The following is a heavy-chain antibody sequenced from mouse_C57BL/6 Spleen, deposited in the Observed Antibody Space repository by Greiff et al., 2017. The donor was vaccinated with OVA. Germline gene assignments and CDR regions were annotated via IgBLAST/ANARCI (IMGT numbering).Heavy chain of an antibody. Sequence: QVQLQQPGAELVRPGSSVKLSSKASGYTFTSYWLDGLKQRPGQGLEWIGNIYPSDSETHYNQKFKDKATLTVDKSSSTAYMQLSSLTSEDSAVYYCAREESKEFDYWGQGTTLTVSS. CDR3: AREESKEFDY. CDR2: IYPSDSET. D-gene: IGHD1-3*01. V-gene: IGHV1-61*01. J-gene: IGHJ2*01. CDR1: GYTFTSYW.